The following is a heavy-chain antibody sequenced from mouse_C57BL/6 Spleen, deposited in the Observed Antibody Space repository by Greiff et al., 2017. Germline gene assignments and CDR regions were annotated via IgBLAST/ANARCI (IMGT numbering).Heavy chain of an antibody. D-gene: IGHD1-1*01. CDR2: IYPGSGST. Sequence: VQLQQPGAELVKPGASVKMSCKASGYTFTSYWITWVKQRPGQGLEWIGDIYPGSGSTNYNEKFKSKATLTVDTSSSTAYMQLSSLTSEDSAVYYCARGDGSSPRGYYAMDYWGQGTLVTVSS. CDR1: GYTFTSYW. V-gene: IGHV1-55*01. J-gene: IGHJ4*01. CDR3: ARGDGSSPRGYYAMDY.